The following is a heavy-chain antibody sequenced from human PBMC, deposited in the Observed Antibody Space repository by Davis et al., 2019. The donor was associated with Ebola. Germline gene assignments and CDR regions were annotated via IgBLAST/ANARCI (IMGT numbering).Heavy chain of an antibody. V-gene: IGHV1-2*06. Sequence: ASVKVSCKASGYTFTNYYMHWVRQAPGQGLEWMGRINPYSGGASYAQKFQGRVTVTRDTSISTAYMELSRVRSDDTAVYYCARLSFGEVGFDYWGQGTLVTVSS. CDR3: ARLSFGEVGFDY. CDR1: GYTFTNYY. D-gene: IGHD3-10*01. CDR2: INPYSGGA. J-gene: IGHJ4*02.